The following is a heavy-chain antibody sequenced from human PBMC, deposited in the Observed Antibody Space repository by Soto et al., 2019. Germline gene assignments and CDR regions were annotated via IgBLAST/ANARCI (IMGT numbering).Heavy chain of an antibody. Sequence: EVQLVESGGGLVKPGGSLRLSCAASGFTFSTYIMAWVRQAPGKGLEWVSSITRSSTYRYYADSVRGRFTISRDNAKNSLSLQMNSLRAEDAAVYYCARTLDEGSGQGDFDYWGQGTLVTVSS. CDR2: ITRSSTYR. CDR3: ARTLDEGSGQGDFDY. V-gene: IGHV3-21*01. CDR1: GFTFSTYI. D-gene: IGHD3-10*01. J-gene: IGHJ4*02.